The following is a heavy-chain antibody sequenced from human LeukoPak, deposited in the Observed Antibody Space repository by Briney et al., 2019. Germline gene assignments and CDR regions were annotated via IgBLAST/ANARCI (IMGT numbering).Heavy chain of an antibody. D-gene: IGHD5-18*01. CDR2: ISGGGGNT. Sequence: GGSLRLSCAASGFTFKSYSMSWVRQAPGKGLEWVSTISGGGGNTYCADSVKDRFTISRDNSKNTLYLQMNSLRAEDTAVYYCARDDRGYSYGYGGDYWGQGTLVTVSS. CDR1: GFTFKSYS. V-gene: IGHV3-23*01. J-gene: IGHJ4*02. CDR3: ARDDRGYSYGYGGDY.